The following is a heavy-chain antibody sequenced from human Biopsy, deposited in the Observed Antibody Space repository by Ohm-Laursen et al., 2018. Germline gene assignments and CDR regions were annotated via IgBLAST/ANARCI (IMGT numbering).Heavy chain of an antibody. Sequence: ASVKVSYKASGVTFDTYAFGWVRQVPGQGLEWMGWINPHSGTTKFAQDFQGRVTMTRDTSITTAYMELRRLRSDDTAVYYCAKGQDLRGGAEYFQHWGQGALVTVSS. CDR2: INPHSGTT. CDR1: GVTFDTYA. CDR3: AKGQDLRGGAEYFQH. D-gene: IGHD2-15*01. V-gene: IGHV1-2*02. J-gene: IGHJ1*01.